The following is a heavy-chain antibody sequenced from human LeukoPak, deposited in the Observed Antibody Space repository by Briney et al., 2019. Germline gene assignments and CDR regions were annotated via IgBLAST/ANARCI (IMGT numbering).Heavy chain of an antibody. D-gene: IGHD2-2*01. V-gene: IGHV3-21*01. Sequence: GGSLRLSCAASGFTVSSNYMNWVRQAPGKGLEWVSSISSSSSYIYYADSVKGRFTISRDNAKNSLYLQMNSLRAEDTAVYYCARDRGEYCSSTSCPSPFDYWGQGTLVTVSS. CDR2: ISSSSSYI. CDR1: GFTVSSNY. CDR3: ARDRGEYCSSTSCPSPFDY. J-gene: IGHJ4*02.